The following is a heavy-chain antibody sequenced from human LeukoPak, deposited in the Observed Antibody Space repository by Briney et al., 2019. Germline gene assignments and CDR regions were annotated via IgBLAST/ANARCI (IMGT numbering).Heavy chain of an antibody. D-gene: IGHD3-10*01. J-gene: IGHJ6*03. CDR1: AYSISSGYF. CDR2: MYHSGTT. CDR3: ARARGGSGIYSPNYYYYMDV. V-gene: IGHV4-38-2*01. Sequence: SETLSLTCAVSAYSISSGYFWGWIRQPPGKGLEWIGTMYHSGTTYYNPSLKSRVTISVGTSKNHLSLKLSSVTAADTAVYYCARARGGSGIYSPNYYYYMDVWGRGTTVTVSS.